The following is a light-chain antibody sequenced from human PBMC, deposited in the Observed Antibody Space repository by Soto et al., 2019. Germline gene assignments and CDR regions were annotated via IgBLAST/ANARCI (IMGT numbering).Light chain of an antibody. Sequence: EIVVTQSPATLSVPLGERATLSCRASQSITSKLVWYQQKPGQAPRLLMYGATTRATGIPARFSGSGSGTEFTLTISSLQSEDFAVYYCQHYDNWPPWTFGQGTKVEIK. CDR1: QSITSK. CDR3: QHYDNWPPWT. J-gene: IGKJ1*01. CDR2: GAT. V-gene: IGKV3-15*01.